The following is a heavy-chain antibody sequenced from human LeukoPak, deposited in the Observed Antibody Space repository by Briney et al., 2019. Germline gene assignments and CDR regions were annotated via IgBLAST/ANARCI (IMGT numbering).Heavy chain of an antibody. CDR3: AREVPAAIGYYYYYMDV. D-gene: IGHD2-2*02. J-gene: IGHJ6*03. CDR2: ISSSGSTI. Sequence: GGSLRLSCAASGFTFSDYYMSWIRQAPGKGLEWVSYISSSGSTIYYAGSVKGRFTISRDNAKNSLYLQMNSLRAEDTAVYYCAREVPAAIGYYYYYMDVWGKGTTVTISS. V-gene: IGHV3-11*01. CDR1: GFTFSDYY.